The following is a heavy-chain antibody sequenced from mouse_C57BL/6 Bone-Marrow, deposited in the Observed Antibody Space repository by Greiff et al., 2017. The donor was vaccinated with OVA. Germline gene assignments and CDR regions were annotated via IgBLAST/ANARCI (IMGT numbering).Heavy chain of an antibody. Sequence: EVKLMESGPGLVKPSQSLSLTCSVTGYSITSGYYWNWIRQFPGNKLEWMGYISYDGSNNYNPSLKNRISITRDTSKNQFFLKLNSVTTEDTATDDCAREDYGSSFNYFDYWGQGTTLTVSS. D-gene: IGHD1-1*01. CDR3: AREDYGSSFNYFDY. J-gene: IGHJ2*01. CDR2: ISYDGSN. V-gene: IGHV3-6*01. CDR1: GYSITSGYY.